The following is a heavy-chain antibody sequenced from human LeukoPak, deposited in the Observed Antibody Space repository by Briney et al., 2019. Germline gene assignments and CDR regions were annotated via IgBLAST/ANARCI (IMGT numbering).Heavy chain of an antibody. CDR2: ISSSSSII. CDR1: GFTFSSYS. D-gene: IGHD5/OR15-5a*01. V-gene: IGHV3-48*01. Sequence: GGSLRLSCVASGFTFSSYSMTWVRQAPGKGLEWVSYISSSSSIIYYADSVKGRCTISRDNAKNSLYLQMNSLRAEDTAVYYCARHIYDSYYYYMDVWGKGTTVTVSS. J-gene: IGHJ6*03. CDR3: ARHIYDSYYYYMDV.